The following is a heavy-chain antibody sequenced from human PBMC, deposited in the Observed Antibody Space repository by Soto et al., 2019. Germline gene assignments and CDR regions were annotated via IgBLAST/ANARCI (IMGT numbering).Heavy chain of an antibody. CDR1: GFTVSSNY. Sequence: EVQLVESGGGLVQPGGSLRLSCAASGFTVSSNYMSWVRQAPGKGLEWVSVIYSGGSTYYADSVKGRFTISRDHSXNXXYLQMNSLRAEDTAVYYCARDYCSGGSCYLASFDYWGQGTLVTVSS. CDR3: ARDYCSGGSCYLASFDY. J-gene: IGHJ4*02. D-gene: IGHD2-15*01. CDR2: IYSGGST. V-gene: IGHV3-66*01.